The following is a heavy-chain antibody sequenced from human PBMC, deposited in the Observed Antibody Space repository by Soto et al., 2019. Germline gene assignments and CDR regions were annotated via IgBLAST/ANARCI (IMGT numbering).Heavy chain of an antibody. J-gene: IGHJ4*02. Sequence: PSETLSLTCTVSGGSISSSSYYWGWIRQPPGKGLEWIGSVYYSGSTYYNPSLKSRVTISVDTSKNQFSLKLSSVTAADTAVYYCASLALWFGELLNAPFDYWGQGTLVTV. V-gene: IGHV4-39*01. D-gene: IGHD3-10*01. CDR1: GGSISSSSYY. CDR2: VYYSGST. CDR3: ASLALWFGELLNAPFDY.